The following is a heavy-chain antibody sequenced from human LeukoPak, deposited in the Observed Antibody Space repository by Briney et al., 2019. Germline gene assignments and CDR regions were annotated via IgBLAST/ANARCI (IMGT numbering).Heavy chain of an antibody. Sequence: GGSLRLSCVLSGFNLEVYGMSCVRQGPGKGLEWVSSINWSAGRRGYADSVKGRFTISRDNAKNSLYLQMNSLRAEDTAFYYCTRGGPAYCGADCYDFDYWGQGSLVTVSS. J-gene: IGHJ4*02. V-gene: IGHV3-20*04. CDR2: INWSAGRR. CDR1: GFNLEVYG. D-gene: IGHD2-21*02. CDR3: TRGGPAYCGADCYDFDY.